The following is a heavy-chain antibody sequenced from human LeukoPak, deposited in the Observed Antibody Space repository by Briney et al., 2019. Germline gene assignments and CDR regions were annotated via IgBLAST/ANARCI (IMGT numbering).Heavy chain of an antibody. Sequence: SQTLSLTCAMSGYSASSNSAAWNWIRQSPSRGLEWLGRTYYRSKWYNDYAVSVKSRITINPDTSKNQFSLQLNSVTPEDTAVYYCARDGYSSGWYDWFDPWGQGTLVTVSS. CDR1: GYSASSNSAA. CDR2: TYYRSKWYN. J-gene: IGHJ5*02. V-gene: IGHV6-1*01. D-gene: IGHD6-19*01. CDR3: ARDGYSSGWYDWFDP.